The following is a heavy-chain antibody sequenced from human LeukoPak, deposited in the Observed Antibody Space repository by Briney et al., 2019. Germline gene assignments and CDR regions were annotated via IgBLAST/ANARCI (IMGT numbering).Heavy chain of an antibody. D-gene: IGHD6-19*01. CDR2: IYYTGST. CDR3: ARQNAVAGTKGLCLDY. V-gene: IGHV4-39*01. J-gene: IGHJ4*02. Sequence: PSETLSLTCTVSGGSISSSSYYWGWIRQPPGKGLEWIGSIYYTGSTYYNPSLNTRVTISVDTSKNQFSLKLSSVTAADTAVYYCARQNAVAGTKGLCLDYWGQGTLVTVSS. CDR1: GGSISSSSYY.